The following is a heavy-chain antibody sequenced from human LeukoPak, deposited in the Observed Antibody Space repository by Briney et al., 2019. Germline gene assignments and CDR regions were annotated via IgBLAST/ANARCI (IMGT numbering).Heavy chain of an antibody. Sequence: GGSLRLSCAASGFTFSSYGMHWVRQAPGKGLEWVAVIWYDGSNKYYADSVKGRFTISRDNSKNTLYLQMNSLRAEDTAVYYCARDQRGYSYGNFDYRGQGTLVTVSS. J-gene: IGHJ4*02. CDR1: GFTFSSYG. V-gene: IGHV3-33*01. CDR2: IWYDGSNK. D-gene: IGHD5-18*01. CDR3: ARDQRGYSYGNFDY.